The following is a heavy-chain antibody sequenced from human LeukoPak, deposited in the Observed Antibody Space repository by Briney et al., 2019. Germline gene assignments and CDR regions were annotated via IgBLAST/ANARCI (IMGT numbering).Heavy chain of an antibody. V-gene: IGHV3-33*01. CDR3: ARVGVYSSSWNLCDY. CDR2: IWYDGSSK. D-gene: IGHD6-13*01. Sequence: GGSLRLSCAASGFPFSSFGLHWVRQAPGKGLEWVAGIWYDGSSKYYADAVKGRFTDSRDNSKNTLYLQMNNLRAEDTAVYYCARVGVYSSSWNLCDYWGQGTLVSVSS. J-gene: IGHJ4*02. CDR1: GFPFSSFG.